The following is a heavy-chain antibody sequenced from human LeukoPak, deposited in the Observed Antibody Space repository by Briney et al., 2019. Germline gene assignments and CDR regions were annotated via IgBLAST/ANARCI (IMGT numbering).Heavy chain of an antibody. CDR3: ARDGSSHDLVWFDP. J-gene: IGHJ5*02. D-gene: IGHD6-13*01. Sequence: PGGSLRLSCAASGFTFSSYWMHWVRQAPGKGLVWVSRINSDGSSTYYADSVKGRFTISRDNAKNSLYLQMNSLRAEDTAVYYCARDGSSHDLVWFDPWGQGTLVTVSS. CDR2: INSDGSST. V-gene: IGHV3-74*01. CDR1: GFTFSSYW.